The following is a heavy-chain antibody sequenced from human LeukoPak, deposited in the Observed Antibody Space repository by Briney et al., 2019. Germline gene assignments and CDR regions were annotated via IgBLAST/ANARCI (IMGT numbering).Heavy chain of an antibody. CDR3: ARIVRGVIRL. Sequence: SETLSLTCTVSGGSISSYYWSWIRQPPGKGLEWIGYIYYSGSTNYNPSLKSRVTISVDTSKNQFSLKLSSVTAADTAVYYCARIVRGVIRLWGQGTLVTVSS. CDR2: IYYSGST. V-gene: IGHV4-59*08. J-gene: IGHJ4*02. D-gene: IGHD3-10*01. CDR1: GGSISSYY.